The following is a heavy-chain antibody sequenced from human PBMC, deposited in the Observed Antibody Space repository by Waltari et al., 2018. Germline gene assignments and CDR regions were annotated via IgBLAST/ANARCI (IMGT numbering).Heavy chain of an antibody. CDR2: IYYSGST. CDR3: ARRYSYGPYYFDY. Sequence: QLQLQESGPGLVKPSETLSLTCTVSCGSISSSSYYWGWIRQPPGKGLEWIGSIYYSGSTYYNPSLKSRVTISVDTSKNQFSLKLSSVTAADTAVYYCARRYSYGPYYFDYWGRGTLVTVSS. J-gene: IGHJ4*02. D-gene: IGHD5-18*01. V-gene: IGHV4-39*01. CDR1: CGSISSSSYY.